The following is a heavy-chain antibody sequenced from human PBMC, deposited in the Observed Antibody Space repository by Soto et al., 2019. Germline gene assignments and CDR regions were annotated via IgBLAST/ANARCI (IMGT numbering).Heavy chain of an antibody. V-gene: IGHV3-7*01. CDR2: IKQDGSEK. CDR1: GFSFSDNW. CDR3: ARGGRAVPSG. D-gene: IGHD1-26*01. Sequence: EVHLVESGGGLVQPGGSLRLSCTASGFSFSDNWMSWVRQAPGKGLEWVANIKQDGSEKYYVDSVKGRFTISRDNAGNSLYLQMGSLRVEDTAVYYCARGGRAVPSGWGQGTLVTVCS. J-gene: IGHJ4*02.